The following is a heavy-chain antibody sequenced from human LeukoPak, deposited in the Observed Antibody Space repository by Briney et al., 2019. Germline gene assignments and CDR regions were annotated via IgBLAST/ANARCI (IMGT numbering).Heavy chain of an antibody. CDR3: ARDDYGGNPFSDY. D-gene: IGHD4-23*01. Sequence: ASVKVSCKASGYIFSKFGISWVRQAPGQGLEWMGWISTENGDTNYAQKFQGRVTMTTDTSTSTAYMELRSLRSDDTAVYYCARDDYGGNPFSDYWGQGTLVTVSS. J-gene: IGHJ4*02. CDR1: GYIFSKFG. V-gene: IGHV1-18*01. CDR2: ISTENGDT.